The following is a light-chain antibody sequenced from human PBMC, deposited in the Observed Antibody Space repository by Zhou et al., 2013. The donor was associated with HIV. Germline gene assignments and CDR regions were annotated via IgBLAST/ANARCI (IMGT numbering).Light chain of an antibody. V-gene: IGKV1-5*03. CDR1: QSISSW. CDR2: KAS. Sequence: DIQMTQSPSTLSASVGDTITITCRASQSISSWLAWYQQKPGKAPKLLIYKASNLESGVPPRFSGSGSGTEFTLSISSLHPDDFATYYCHQYSSQWTFGQGTKVE. J-gene: IGKJ1*01. CDR3: HQYSSQWT.